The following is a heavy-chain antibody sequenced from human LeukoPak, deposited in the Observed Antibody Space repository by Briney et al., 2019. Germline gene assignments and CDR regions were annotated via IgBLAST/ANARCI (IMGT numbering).Heavy chain of an antibody. Sequence: GRSLRLSCAASGFTFSSYGMHWVRQAPGKGLEWVAVISCDGSNKYYADSVKGRFTISRDDSKNTLYLQMNSLRAEDTAVYYCAKPIRGQLVIDYWGQGTLVTVSS. V-gene: IGHV3-30*18. CDR1: GFTFSSYG. CDR2: ISCDGSNK. D-gene: IGHD6-13*01. CDR3: AKPIRGQLVIDY. J-gene: IGHJ4*02.